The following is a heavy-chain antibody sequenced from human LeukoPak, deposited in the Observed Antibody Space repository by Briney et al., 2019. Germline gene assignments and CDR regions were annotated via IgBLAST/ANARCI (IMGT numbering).Heavy chain of an antibody. CDR3: AKVQEMDTILPPFHY. J-gene: IGHJ4*02. V-gene: IGHV3-23*01. Sequence: GGSLRLSCAASGFTFSNYAMNWVRQAPGKGLEFVSAISGSGGTTFYADSVKGRFTISRDNSKNTLYLQVNSLRAADTAIYYCAKVQEMDTILPPFHYWGQGTLVTVSS. CDR1: GFTFSNYA. D-gene: IGHD5-24*01. CDR2: ISGSGGTT.